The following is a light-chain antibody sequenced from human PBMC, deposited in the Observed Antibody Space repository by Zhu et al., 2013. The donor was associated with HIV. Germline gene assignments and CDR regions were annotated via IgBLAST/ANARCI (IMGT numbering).Light chain of an antibody. CDR3: LQDYNYPWT. J-gene: IGKJ1*01. Sequence: TQSPGTLSLSPGERATLSCRASQSVSSSYLGWYQQKPGKAPKLLIYAASSLQSGVPSRFSGSGSGTDFTLTISSLQPEDFATYYCLQDYNYPWTFGQGTKVEIK. CDR1: QSVSSSY. CDR2: AAS. V-gene: IGKV1-6*01.